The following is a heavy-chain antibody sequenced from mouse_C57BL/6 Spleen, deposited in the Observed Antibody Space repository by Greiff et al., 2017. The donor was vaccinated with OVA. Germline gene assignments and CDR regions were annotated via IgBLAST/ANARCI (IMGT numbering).Heavy chain of an antibody. CDR1: GFTFSNYW. V-gene: IGHV6-3*01. Sequence: EVKVEESGGGLVQPGGSMKLSCVASGFTFSNYWMNWVRQSPEKGLEWVAQIRLKSDNYATHYAESVKGRFTISRDDSKSSVYLQMNNLRAEDTGIYYCTGGDGYWYFDVWGTGTTVTVSS. CDR2: IRLKSDNYAT. CDR3: TGGDGYWYFDV. D-gene: IGHD2-3*01. J-gene: IGHJ1*03.